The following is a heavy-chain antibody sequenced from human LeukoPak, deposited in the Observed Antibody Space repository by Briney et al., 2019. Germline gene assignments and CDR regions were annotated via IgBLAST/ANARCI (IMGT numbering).Heavy chain of an antibody. CDR3: AREGSRYDSSGYSDY. V-gene: IGHV1-46*01. D-gene: IGHD3-22*01. CDR1: GFTFSSYW. Sequence: GGSLRLSCAASGFTFSSYWMHWVRQAPGQGLEWMGIINPSGGSTSYAQKFQGRVTMTRDTSTSTVYMELSSLRSEDTAVYYCAREGSRYDSSGYSDYWGQGTLVTVSS. J-gene: IGHJ4*02. CDR2: INPSGGST.